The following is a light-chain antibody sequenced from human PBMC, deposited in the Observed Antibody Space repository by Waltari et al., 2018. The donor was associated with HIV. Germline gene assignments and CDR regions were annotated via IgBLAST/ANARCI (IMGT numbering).Light chain of an antibody. V-gene: IGLV1-44*01. J-gene: IGLJ3*02. CDR1: SSNIATNT. CDR3: ATWDDSLNGWV. CDR2: TKN. Sequence: QSVLTQPPPASGTPGQRVTIPCSGSSSNIATNTVNWYQQLPGTAPKLLIYTKNQRPSGVPARFSCSKSGTSASLAISGLQSDDDADYYCATWDDSLNGWVFGGGTRLTVL.